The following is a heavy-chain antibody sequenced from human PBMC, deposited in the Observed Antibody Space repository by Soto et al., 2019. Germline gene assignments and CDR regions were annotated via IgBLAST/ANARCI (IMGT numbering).Heavy chain of an antibody. J-gene: IGHJ5*02. D-gene: IGHD3-16*01. CDR3: AREDDGESPIFDP. CDR1: GGTFSSYA. V-gene: IGHV1-69*12. CDR2: IIPIFGTA. Sequence: QVQLVQSGAEVKKPGSSVKVSCKASGGTFSSYAISWVRQAPGQGIEWMGGIIPIFGTAKYAQKFQARVTITADESTSTAYMGLSSVRSEDTAVSYCAREDDGESPIFDPWGQGTLVTVSS.